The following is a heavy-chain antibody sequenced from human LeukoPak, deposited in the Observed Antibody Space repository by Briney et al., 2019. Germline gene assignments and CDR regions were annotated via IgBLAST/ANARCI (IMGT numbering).Heavy chain of an antibody. J-gene: IGHJ4*02. CDR1: GYTLTELS. V-gene: IGHV1-24*01. CDR2: FDPEDGET. Sequence: ASVKVSCKVSGYTLTELSMHWVRQAPGKGLEWMGGFDPEDGETIYAQKFQGRVTMTEDTSTDTAYMELSSLRSEDTAVYYCAADPPGSSPLGYWGQGTLVTVSS. D-gene: IGHD1-26*01. CDR3: AADPPGSSPLGY.